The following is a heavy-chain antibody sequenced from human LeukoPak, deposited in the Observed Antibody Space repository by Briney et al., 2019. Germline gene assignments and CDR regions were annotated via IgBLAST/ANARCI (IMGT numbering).Heavy chain of an antibody. CDR3: ASNRLYYYDSSGPLGY. CDR2: INPSGGST. V-gene: IGHV1-46*01. CDR1: GYTLTDFY. D-gene: IGHD3-22*01. J-gene: IGHJ4*02. Sequence: ASVKVSCKASGYTLTDFYMHWVRQAPGQGLEWMGIINPSGGSTSYAQKFQGRVTMTRDTSTSTVYMELSSLRSEDTAVYYCASNRLYYYDSSGPLGYWGQGTLVTVSS.